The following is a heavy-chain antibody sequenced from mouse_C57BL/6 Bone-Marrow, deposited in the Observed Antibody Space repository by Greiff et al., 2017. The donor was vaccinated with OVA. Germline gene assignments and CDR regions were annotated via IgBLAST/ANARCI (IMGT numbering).Heavy chain of an antibody. CDR1: GYTFTSYW. V-gene: IGHV1-53*01. Sequence: QVHVKQPGTELVKPGASVKLSCKASGYTFTSYWMHWVKQRPGQGLEWIGNINPSNGGTNYNEKFKSKATLTVDKSSSTAYMQLSSLTSEDAAVYYCARGGGYDAMDYWGQGTSVTVSS. J-gene: IGHJ4*01. D-gene: IGHD1-1*02. CDR3: ARGGGYDAMDY. CDR2: INPSNGGT.